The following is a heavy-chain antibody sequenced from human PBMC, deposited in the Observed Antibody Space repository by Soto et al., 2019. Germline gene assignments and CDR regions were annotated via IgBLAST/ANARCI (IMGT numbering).Heavy chain of an antibody. CDR2: IIPIFGTA. CDR1: GGTFSSYA. CDR3: ARVGRYSSGWSDDFDY. J-gene: IGHJ4*02. Sequence: GASVKVSRKASGGTFSSYAISWVRQAPGQGLEWMGGIIPIFGTANYAQKFQGRVTITADKSTSTAYMELSSLRSEDTAVYYCARVGRYSSGWSDDFDYWGQGTLVNVSS. D-gene: IGHD6-19*01. V-gene: IGHV1-69*06.